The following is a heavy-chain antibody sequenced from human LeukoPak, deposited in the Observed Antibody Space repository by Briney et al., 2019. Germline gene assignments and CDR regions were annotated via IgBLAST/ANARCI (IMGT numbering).Heavy chain of an antibody. Sequence: GGSLRLSCTASGFIFSDYGIHWVRQAPGKGLDWVAFISNNGSHKYYADSVKGRFTISRDNAKNSLYLQMNSLRAEDTAVYYCARETHYYDSSGRPDYWGQGTLVTVSS. CDR2: ISNNGSHK. CDR3: ARETHYYDSSGRPDY. D-gene: IGHD3-22*01. CDR1: GFIFSDYG. J-gene: IGHJ4*02. V-gene: IGHV3-30*03.